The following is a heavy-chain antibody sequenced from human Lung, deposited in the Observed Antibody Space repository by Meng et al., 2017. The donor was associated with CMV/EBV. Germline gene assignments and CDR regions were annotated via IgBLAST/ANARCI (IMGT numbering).Heavy chain of an antibody. J-gene: IGHJ4*01. CDR3: AKSSDNGWSS. CDR2: VNPISDDT. Sequence: VQLGQSGAEVKRPGASVKIPCQASGYSFSGFYLNWARQAPGHGLEWLGRVNPISDDTHLAQKFEGRITVTRGATINTAFMELTRLRPDDTAVYYCAKSSDNGWSSWGPGTLVTVSS. D-gene: IGHD6-19*01. CDR1: GYSFSGFY. V-gene: IGHV1-2*06.